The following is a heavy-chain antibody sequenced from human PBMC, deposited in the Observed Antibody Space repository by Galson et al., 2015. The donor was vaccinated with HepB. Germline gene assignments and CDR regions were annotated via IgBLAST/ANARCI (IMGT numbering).Heavy chain of an antibody. J-gene: IGHJ2*01. CDR1: GYTITGYY. Sequence: SVKVSCKTSGYTITGYYMHWVRQAPGQGLEWIGRINPNGGGTKFAQKFQGRVTMTRDTSISTAYMELSRLRSDDTAVYYCARGQQRPGWYFDLWGRGTLVTVSS. V-gene: IGHV1-2*06. CDR2: INPNGGGT. CDR3: ARGQQRPGWYFDL. D-gene: IGHD5-18*01.